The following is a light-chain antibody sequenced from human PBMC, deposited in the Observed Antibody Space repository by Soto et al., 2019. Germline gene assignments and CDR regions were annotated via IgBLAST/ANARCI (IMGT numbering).Light chain of an antibody. Sequence: EIVMTQSPATLSVSPGERATLSCRVSQSVRSNLAWYQQKPGQSPRLLIYGASTRATGIPARFSGSGSGTQFTLTISSLQSEDFAVYYCQQYNNWPPAWTFGQGTKVDIE. CDR2: GAS. CDR3: QQYNNWPPAWT. J-gene: IGKJ1*01. V-gene: IGKV3-15*01. CDR1: QSVRSN.